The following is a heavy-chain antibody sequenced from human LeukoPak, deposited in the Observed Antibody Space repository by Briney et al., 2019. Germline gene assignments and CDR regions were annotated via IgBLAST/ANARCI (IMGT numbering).Heavy chain of an antibody. CDR2: ISDGSRDT. J-gene: IGHJ4*02. Sequence: GGSLRLSCATSGFTFSSFTMNWVRQAPGKGLEWVSTISDGSRDTHYAGSVKGRFTISRDDSQNIVYLQMDSMRAEDTALYYCTTRLRNHFDYWGQGAQVTVSS. CDR3: TTRLRNHFDY. V-gene: IGHV3-23*01. CDR1: GFTFSSFT. D-gene: IGHD5-12*01.